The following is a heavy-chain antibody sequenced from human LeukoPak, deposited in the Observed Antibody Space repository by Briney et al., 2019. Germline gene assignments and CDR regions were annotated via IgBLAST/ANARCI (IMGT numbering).Heavy chain of an antibody. D-gene: IGHD3-16*01. V-gene: IGHV1-46*01. CDR2: INPSGGST. CDR1: GYTFTGYY. J-gene: IGHJ4*02. CDR3: ARDPGLYSPTEYYFDY. Sequence: ASVKVSCKASGYTFTGYYMHWVRQAPGQGLEWMGIINPSGGSTSYAQKFQGRVTMTRDTSTSTVYMELSSLRSKDTAVYYCARDPGLYSPTEYYFDYWGQGTLVTVSS.